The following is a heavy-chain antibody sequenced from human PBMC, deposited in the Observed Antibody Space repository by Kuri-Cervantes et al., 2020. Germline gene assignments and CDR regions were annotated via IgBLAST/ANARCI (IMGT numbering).Heavy chain of an antibody. CDR2: IYHSRST. J-gene: IGHJ5*02. V-gene: IGHV4-39*01. CDR3: ARHLGDYYDSSGYAPNWFDP. D-gene: IGHD3-22*01. Sequence: SETLSLTCSVSGGSISSSSYYWAWIRQPPGKALEWIGSIYHSRSTYYNPSLKSRVTISVDTSKNQFSLKLSSVTAADTAVYYCARHLGDYYDSSGYAPNWFDPWGQGTLVTVSS. CDR1: GGSISSSSYY.